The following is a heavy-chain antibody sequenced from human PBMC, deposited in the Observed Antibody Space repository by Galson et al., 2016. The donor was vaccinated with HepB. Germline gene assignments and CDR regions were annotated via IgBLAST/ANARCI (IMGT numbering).Heavy chain of an antibody. J-gene: IGHJ4*02. Sequence: SCKASGYTFTTHDLSWVRQASGQGPEWLGYVNPGTGNSGYAPKFRGRVTMTRNTSIDTAYLELNSLRSEDTAIYYCVRSRSLGVVILDSWGQGTVVTVSS. D-gene: IGHD3-3*01. V-gene: IGHV1-8*01. CDR2: VNPGTGNS. CDR1: GYTFTTHD. CDR3: VRSRSLGVVILDS.